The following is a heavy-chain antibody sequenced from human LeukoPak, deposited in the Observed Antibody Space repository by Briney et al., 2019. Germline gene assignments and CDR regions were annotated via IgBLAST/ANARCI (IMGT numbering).Heavy chain of an antibody. CDR1: GFTFSSYA. Sequence: GGSLRLSCAASGFTFSSYAMSWVRQAPGKGLEWVSVIYSGGRTYYADSVKGRFAISRDNSKNTLYLQMNSLRAEDTAVYYCARVTGGGYFDYWGQGTLVTVSS. CDR2: IYSGGRT. J-gene: IGHJ4*02. CDR3: ARVTGGGYFDY. V-gene: IGHV3-66*02. D-gene: IGHD2-15*01.